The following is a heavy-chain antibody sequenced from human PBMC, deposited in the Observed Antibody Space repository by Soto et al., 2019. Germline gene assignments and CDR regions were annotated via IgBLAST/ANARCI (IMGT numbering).Heavy chain of an antibody. CDR3: PTDSPSPLIFVRFVY. D-gene: IGHD3-3*01. V-gene: IGHV3-15*07. Sequence: PGGSLRLSCAASGFTFSNAWINWVRQAPGKGLEWVGRIKRKTDGGTTDFAAPVKGRFAISRDDSKNMVYLQMNSLKTEDTGIYYCPTDSPSPLIFVRFVYWGHGTLITVAS. CDR1: GFTFSNAW. CDR2: IKRKTDGGTT. J-gene: IGHJ4*01.